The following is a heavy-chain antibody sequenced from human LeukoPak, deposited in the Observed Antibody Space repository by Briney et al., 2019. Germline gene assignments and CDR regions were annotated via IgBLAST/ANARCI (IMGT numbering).Heavy chain of an antibody. Sequence: GGSLRLSCAASVFSFPSYAMSWVRQAPGKRLEWVSIVVAGTSSTFYAASVKGRFTISRDDSKKMLYLQMNSLRVEDTAIYYCAKGKVNHDGAIDIWGQGTTVAVAS. J-gene: IGHJ3*02. CDR2: VVAGTSST. V-gene: IGHV3-23*01. CDR1: VFSFPSYA. D-gene: IGHD1-14*01. CDR3: AKGKVNHDGAIDI.